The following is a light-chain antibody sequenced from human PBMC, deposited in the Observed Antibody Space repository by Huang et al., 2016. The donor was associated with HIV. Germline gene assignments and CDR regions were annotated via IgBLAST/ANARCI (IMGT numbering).Light chain of an antibody. J-gene: IGKJ1*01. Sequence: EIVLTQSPGTLSLSPGERATLSCRARQSVSSSYLAWYQQKPGQAPRLLFYGASSRATGLPDRFSCSGSGTDFTLTISRLEPEDFAVYYCQQYDSSPWTFGQGTKVEIK. V-gene: IGKV3-20*01. CDR2: GAS. CDR1: QSVSSSY. CDR3: QQYDSSPWT.